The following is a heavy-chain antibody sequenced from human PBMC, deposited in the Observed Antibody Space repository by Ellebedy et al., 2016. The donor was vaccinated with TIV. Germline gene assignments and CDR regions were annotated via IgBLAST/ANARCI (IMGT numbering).Heavy chain of an antibody. D-gene: IGHD4-17*01. CDR3: ATDGSYGDYRSPAHAFVL. Sequence: GESLKISCTASGFTLNNYWMTWVRQAPGKGLEWVANINEDGTKKHYVDSVRGRFTISRDYAGNSLFLQMNSLGAEDTAIYYCATDGSYGDYRSPAHAFVLWGRGTLVTVSP. V-gene: IGHV3-7*03. CDR1: GFTLNNYW. J-gene: IGHJ3*01. CDR2: INEDGTKK.